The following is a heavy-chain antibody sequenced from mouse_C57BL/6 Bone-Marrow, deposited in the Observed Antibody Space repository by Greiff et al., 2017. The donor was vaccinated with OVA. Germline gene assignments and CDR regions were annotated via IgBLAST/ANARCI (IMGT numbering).Heavy chain of an antibody. CDR1: GYTFTSYW. CDR2: FDPNSGGT. CDR3: ARWDGKGAMDY. Sequence: QVQLKQPGAELVKPGASVTLSCKASGYTFTSYWMHWVKQRPGRGLEWIGRFDPNSGGTKYNEKFKSKATLTVDKPSSTAYMQLSSLTSEDSAFYYCARWDGKGAMDYWGQGTSVTVSS. V-gene: IGHV1-72*01. J-gene: IGHJ4*01. D-gene: IGHD1-1*01.